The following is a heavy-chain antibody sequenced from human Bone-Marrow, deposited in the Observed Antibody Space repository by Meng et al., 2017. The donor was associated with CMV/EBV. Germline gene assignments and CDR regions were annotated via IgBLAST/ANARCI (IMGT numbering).Heavy chain of an antibody. Sequence: GESLKISCAVSGLIFSKYNMNWVRQAPGKGLEWVSSITSNSGYIYYADSVKGRFTISRENSKNTLYLQMSSLRAEDTAVYYCARVSGAYCGADCYADFWGRGTLVTVSS. V-gene: IGHV3-21*01. D-gene: IGHD2-21*01. CDR3: ARVSGAYCGADCYADF. CDR2: ITSNSGYI. J-gene: IGHJ4*02. CDR1: GLIFSKYN.